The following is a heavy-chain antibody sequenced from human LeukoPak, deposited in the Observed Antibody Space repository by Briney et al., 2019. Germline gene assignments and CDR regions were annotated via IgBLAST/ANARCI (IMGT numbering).Heavy chain of an antibody. CDR3: ARVDSTSSGYFQH. Sequence: GRSLRLSCAASGFTFSSYGMHWVRQAPGKGLEWVAVIWYDGSNKYYADSVKGRFTISRDNSKNTLYLQMNSLRAEDTAVYYCARVDSTSSGYFQHWGQDTLVTVSS. V-gene: IGHV3-33*01. D-gene: IGHD6-6*01. CDR2: IWYDGSNK. J-gene: IGHJ1*01. CDR1: GFTFSSYG.